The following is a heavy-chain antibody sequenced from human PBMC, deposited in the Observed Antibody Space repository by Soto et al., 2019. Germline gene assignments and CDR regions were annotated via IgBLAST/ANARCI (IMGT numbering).Heavy chain of an antibody. CDR2: IKSDGSST. V-gene: IGHV3-74*01. J-gene: IGHJ4*02. CDR1: GFTFTSYW. Sequence: EVQLVESGGGLVPPGGSLRLSCAASGFTFTSYWMHWVRQAPGKGLVWVSRIKSDGSSTNYADSVKGRFTISRDNAKNTVYLKMNSLRPEDTAVYYCARGGRGGFDYWGQGALVTVSS. D-gene: IGHD3-16*01. CDR3: ARGGRGGFDY.